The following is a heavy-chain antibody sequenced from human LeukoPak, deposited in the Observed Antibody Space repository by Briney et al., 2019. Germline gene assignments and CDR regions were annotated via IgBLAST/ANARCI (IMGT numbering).Heavy chain of an antibody. CDR3: ARGTYYDFWSGYYRAYYYYGMDV. D-gene: IGHD3-3*01. CDR1: GYTFTSYY. CDR2: INPSGGST. V-gene: IGHV1-46*01. Sequence: ASVKVSCQASGYTFTSYYMHWVRQAPGQGLEWMGIINPSGGSTSYAQKFQGRVTMTRDTSTSTVYMELSSLRSEDTAVYYCARGTYYDFWSGYYRAYYYYGMDVWGQGTTVTVSS. J-gene: IGHJ6*02.